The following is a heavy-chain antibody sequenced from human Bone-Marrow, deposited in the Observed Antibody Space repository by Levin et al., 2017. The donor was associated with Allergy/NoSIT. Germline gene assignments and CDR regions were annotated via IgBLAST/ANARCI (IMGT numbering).Heavy chain of an antibody. D-gene: IGHD6-13*01. Sequence: GESLKISCKASGYTFTSYYIHWLRQAPGQGLEWMGWINPSSGGTNYAHQFQGRVTMTRDTSISTAYMELNTLRSDDTAVYYWSRVRLGSSSSWYVVGFDPWGQGTLVTVSS. J-gene: IGHJ5*02. CDR2: INPSSGGT. V-gene: IGHV1-2*07. CDR3: SRVRLGSSSSWYVVGFDP. CDR1: GYTFTSYY.